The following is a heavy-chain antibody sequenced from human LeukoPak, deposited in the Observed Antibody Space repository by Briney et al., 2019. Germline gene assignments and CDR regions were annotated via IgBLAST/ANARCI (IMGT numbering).Heavy chain of an antibody. CDR1: GLTLSSYG. J-gene: IGHJ4*02. D-gene: IGHD4-17*01. CDR2: ISYDGSNK. CDR3: AKDHSGYGDYFDY. Sequence: SGRSLRLSCAASGLTLSSYGMHWVRQAPGKGLEWVAVISYDGSNKYYADSVKGRFTISRDNSKNTLYLQMNSLRAEDTAVYYCAKDHSGYGDYFDYWGQETLVTVSS. V-gene: IGHV3-30*18.